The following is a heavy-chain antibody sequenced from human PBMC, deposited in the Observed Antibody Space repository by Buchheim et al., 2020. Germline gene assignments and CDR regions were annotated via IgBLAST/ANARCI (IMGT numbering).Heavy chain of an antibody. D-gene: IGHD3-3*01. CDR2: ISASGAST. CDR3: AETTAYDFWSGMALADY. V-gene: IGHV3-23*01. J-gene: IGHJ4*02. Sequence: EAQLLESGGGLVQPGGSLRLSCAASGFTFSSYAMSWVRQAPGKGLEWVSSISASGASTYYADSVKGRFPISRDNSKNTLYLQMNNLRGEDTAVYYCAETTAYDFWSGMALADYWGQGTL. CDR1: GFTFSSYA.